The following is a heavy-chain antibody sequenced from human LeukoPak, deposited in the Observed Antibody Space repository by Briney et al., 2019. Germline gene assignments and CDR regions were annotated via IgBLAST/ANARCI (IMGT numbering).Heavy chain of an antibody. CDR3: ARLSDILTGYDY. Sequence: PSETLSLTCTVSGGSISSSNYYWDWIRQPPGKGLEWIGTISYSGSTYYNPSLKSRVSISVDTSKNQFSLKLSAVTAADTAVYYCARLSDILTGYDYWGQGTLVTVSS. J-gene: IGHJ4*02. V-gene: IGHV4-39*01. CDR1: GGSISSSNYY. CDR2: ISYSGST. D-gene: IGHD3-9*01.